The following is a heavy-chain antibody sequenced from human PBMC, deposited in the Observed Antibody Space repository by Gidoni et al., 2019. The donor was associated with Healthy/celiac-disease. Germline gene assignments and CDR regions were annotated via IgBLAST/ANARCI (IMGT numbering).Heavy chain of an antibody. D-gene: IGHD3-16*02. J-gene: IGHJ6*02. CDR1: GLPFSSYW. Sequence: EVQLVVSGGGLVQPGWSLRLSCPASGLPFSSYWLRWVRKAPGKGLEWVANIKQDGSEKYYVDSVKGRFTISRDNAKNSLYLQMNSLRAEDTAVYYCARAYYDYVLGSYRHARHSYGMDVWGQGTTVTVSS. CDR2: IKQDGSEK. CDR3: ARAYYDYVLGSYRHARHSYGMDV. V-gene: IGHV3-7*01.